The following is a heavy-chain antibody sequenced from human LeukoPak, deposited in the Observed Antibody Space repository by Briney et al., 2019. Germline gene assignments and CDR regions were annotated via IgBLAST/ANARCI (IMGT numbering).Heavy chain of an antibody. CDR3: ARKSAVRSTSEFDF. V-gene: IGHV1-2*02. D-gene: IGHD2-2*01. CDR2: INPNSGGT. Sequence: ASVKVSCKASGYTFTGYYINWVRQAPGQGLEWMGWINPNSGGTNYPQKFQGRVTMTSDASISTAYMELTSLRSDDSAVYYCARKSAVRSTSEFDFWGQGTLVTVSS. J-gene: IGHJ4*02. CDR1: GYTFTGYY.